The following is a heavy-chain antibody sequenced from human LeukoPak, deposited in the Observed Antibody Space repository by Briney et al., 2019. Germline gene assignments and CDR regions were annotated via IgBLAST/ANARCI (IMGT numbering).Heavy chain of an antibody. CDR2: IYYSGST. Sequence: SETLSLTCTVSGGSISSGGYYWSWIRQHPGKGLEWIRYIYYSGSTYYNPSLKSRVTISVDTSKNQFSLKLSSVTAADTAVYYCARGTVFDWLPNYYYYGMDVWGQGTTVTVSS. CDR1: GGSISSGGYY. V-gene: IGHV4-31*03. CDR3: ARGTVFDWLPNYYYYGMDV. D-gene: IGHD3-9*01. J-gene: IGHJ6*02.